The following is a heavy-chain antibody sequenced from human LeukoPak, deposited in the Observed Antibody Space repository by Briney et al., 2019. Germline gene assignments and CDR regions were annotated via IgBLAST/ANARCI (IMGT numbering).Heavy chain of an antibody. CDR2: INSDGRST. J-gene: IGHJ3*02. Sequence: PGGSLRLSCAASGFTLSGNWMHWVRQAPGKGLVWVARINSDGRSTNYADSVKGRFTISRDNTKITLDLQMNSLRAEDTAVYYCARGPVAQPFDIWGQGTMVTVSS. CDR1: GFTLSGNW. D-gene: IGHD6-19*01. CDR3: ARGPVAQPFDI. V-gene: IGHV3-74*01.